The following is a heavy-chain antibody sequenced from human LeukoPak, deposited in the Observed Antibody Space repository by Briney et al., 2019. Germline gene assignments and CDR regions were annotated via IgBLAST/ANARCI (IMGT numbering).Heavy chain of an antibody. CDR2: FDPEDGET. D-gene: IGHD3-22*01. V-gene: IGHV1-24*01. Sequence: ASVKVSCKVSGYTLTELSMHWLRQAPGKGLEWMGGFDPEDGETIYAQKFQGRVTMTEDRSTDTAYMELSSLRSEDTAVYYCATATGAGGSGYLGVAFDIWGQGTMVTVSS. CDR1: GYTLTELS. J-gene: IGHJ3*02. CDR3: ATATGAGGSGYLGVAFDI.